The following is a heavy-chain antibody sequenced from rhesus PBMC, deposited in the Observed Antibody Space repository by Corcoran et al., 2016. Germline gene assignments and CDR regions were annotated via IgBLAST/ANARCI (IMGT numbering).Heavy chain of an antibody. CDR3: ARMEDRSDWPGFDS. CDR1: GGLVIKHY. D-gene: IGHD2-2*01. V-gene: IGHV4-147*01. Sequence: QVQLQESGPGLGKASETLSLTCAVYGGLVIKHYWNGNRQPPGTGLEWIGRIRGSGGTTSYNPSLKSRVTISTDTSKNQFSLKLTSVTAADTAIYFCARMEDRSDWPGFDSWGQGILVTVSS. J-gene: IGHJ4*01. CDR2: IRGSGGTT.